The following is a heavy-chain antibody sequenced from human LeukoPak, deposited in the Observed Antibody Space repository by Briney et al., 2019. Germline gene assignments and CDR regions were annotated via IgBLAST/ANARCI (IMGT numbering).Heavy chain of an antibody. Sequence: PGGSLRLSCAASGFTFSNFEMNWVRQAPGKGLEWVSYISTGRSIYYADSVEGRFTISRDNARNSLYLQMSSLRAEDTAVYYCAREQAAGAFDFWGQGTLVTVSS. V-gene: IGHV3-48*03. CDR3: AREQAAGAFDF. D-gene: IGHD6-25*01. CDR2: ISTGRSI. J-gene: IGHJ4*02. CDR1: GFTFSNFE.